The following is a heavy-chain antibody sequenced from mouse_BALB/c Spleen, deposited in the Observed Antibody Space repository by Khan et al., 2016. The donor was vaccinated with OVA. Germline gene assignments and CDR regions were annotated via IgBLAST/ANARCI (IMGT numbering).Heavy chain of an antibody. D-gene: IGHD2-14*01. V-gene: IGHV1-4*01. CDR2: INPSNDYT. CDR1: GYTFTSYT. J-gene: IGHJ3*01. Sequence: VKLMESRAELARPGASVKMSCKASGYTFTSYTIHWVRQRPGQAPEWIGHINPSNDYTNYNQNFKDKATLIVDKSSTTAYMQLSSLTSEDSAVYDCVREGAYHRSDGWFAYWGQGTLVTVSA. CDR3: VREGAYHRSDGWFAY.